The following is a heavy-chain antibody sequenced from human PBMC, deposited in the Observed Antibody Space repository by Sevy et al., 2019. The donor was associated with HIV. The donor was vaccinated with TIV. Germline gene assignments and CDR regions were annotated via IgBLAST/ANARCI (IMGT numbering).Heavy chain of an antibody. D-gene: IGHD3-10*01. CDR1: GLTFNSFG. CDR2: LSYDGRKK. V-gene: IGHV3-30*04. Sequence: GGSLRLSCAASGLTFNSFGMHWVRQAPGKGLEWVAVLSYDGRKKYYPDSVKGRFTISRDNSKNTLYLQMNSLRAEDTALYYCARGAPAWYEEGGLGSLDYNGMDVWGQGTRVTV. CDR3: ARGAPAWYEEGGLGSLDYNGMDV. J-gene: IGHJ6*02.